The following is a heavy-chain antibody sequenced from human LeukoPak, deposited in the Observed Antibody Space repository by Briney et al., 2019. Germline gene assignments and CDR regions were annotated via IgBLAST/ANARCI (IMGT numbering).Heavy chain of an antibody. J-gene: IGHJ4*02. CDR3: ARGVASRY. CDR1: GGSFSGYY. Sequence: SETLSLTCAVYGGSFSGYYWSWIRQPPGKGLEWIGEINHSGSTNYNPSLKSRVTISVDTSKNQFSLKLSSMTAADTAVYYCARGVASRYWGQGTLVTVSS. D-gene: IGHD5-12*01. CDR2: INHSGST. V-gene: IGHV4-34*01.